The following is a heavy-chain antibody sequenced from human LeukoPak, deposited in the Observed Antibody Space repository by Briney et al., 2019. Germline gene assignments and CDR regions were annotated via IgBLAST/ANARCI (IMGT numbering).Heavy chain of an antibody. V-gene: IGHV3-48*03. Sequence: PGGSLRLSCAASGFTFSSYEMNWVRQAPGKGLEWISYISSSGSTIYYADSVKGRFTISRDNAKNSLYLQMNSLRAEDTAVYYCARDGDGAGTTDWYFDLWGRGTLVTVSS. D-gene: IGHD3-10*01. CDR1: GFTFSSYE. J-gene: IGHJ2*01. CDR3: ARDGDGAGTTDWYFDL. CDR2: ISSSGSTI.